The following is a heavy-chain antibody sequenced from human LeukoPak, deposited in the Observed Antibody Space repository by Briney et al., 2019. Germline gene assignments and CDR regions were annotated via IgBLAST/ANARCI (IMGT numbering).Heavy chain of an antibody. V-gene: IGHV1-69*01. J-gene: IGHJ6*03. D-gene: IGHD4-17*01. CDR1: GGTFSSYA. CDR3: ARDTGDTVTRGYYYYYMDV. CDR2: IIPIFGTA. Sequence: GSSVKVSCKASGGTFSSYAISWVRQAPGQGLEWMGGIIPIFGTANYAQKFQGRVTITADESTSTAYMELSSLRSEDTAVYYCARDTGDTVTRGYYYYYMDVWGKGTTVTISS.